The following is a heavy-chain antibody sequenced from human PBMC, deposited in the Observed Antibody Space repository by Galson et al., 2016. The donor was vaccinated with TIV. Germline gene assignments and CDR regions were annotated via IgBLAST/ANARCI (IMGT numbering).Heavy chain of an antibody. D-gene: IGHD3-16*01. CDR1: GFTFSSYK. Sequence: SLRLSCAASGFTFSSYKMNWVRQAPGKGLEWVSSISSRSSYTHYGDSVKGRVTISSDNANHSLYLQMNSLRAEDTAVYYCARDGARVGAYDAFDIWGQGTMVTVSS. V-gene: IGHV3-21*01. J-gene: IGHJ3*02. CDR3: ARDGARVGAYDAFDI. CDR2: ISSRSSYT.